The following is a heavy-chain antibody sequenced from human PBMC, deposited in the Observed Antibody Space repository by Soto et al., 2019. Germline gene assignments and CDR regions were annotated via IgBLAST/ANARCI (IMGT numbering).Heavy chain of an antibody. CDR3: ARRPRWIAARRGAAAGTVGYYYYGMDV. D-gene: IGHD6-13*01. CDR2: IWYDGSNK. Sequence: GGSLRLSCAASGFTFSSYGMHWVRQAPGKGLEWVAVIWYDGSNKYYADSVKGRFTISRDNSKNTLYLQMNSLRAEDTAVYYCARRPRWIAARRGAAAGTVGYYYYGMDVWGQGTTVTVSS. V-gene: IGHV3-33*01. CDR1: GFTFSSYG. J-gene: IGHJ6*02.